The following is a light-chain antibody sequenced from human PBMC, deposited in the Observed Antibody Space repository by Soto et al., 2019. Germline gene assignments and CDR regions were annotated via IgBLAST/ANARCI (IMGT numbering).Light chain of an antibody. Sequence: QSALPQPASVSGSPGQSITISCTGTSSDVGGYNYVSWYQQHPGKAPKLMIYEVSNRPSGVSNRFSGSKSGNTASLTISGLQAEDEADYYCSSYTRNSTLVFGGGTQLTVL. CDR2: EVS. CDR3: SSYTRNSTLV. V-gene: IGLV2-14*01. CDR1: SSDVGGYNY. J-gene: IGLJ2*01.